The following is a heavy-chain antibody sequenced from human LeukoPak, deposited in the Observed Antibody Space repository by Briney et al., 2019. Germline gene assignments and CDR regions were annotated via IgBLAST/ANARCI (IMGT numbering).Heavy chain of an antibody. Sequence: GASVKVSCKASGGTFNSYAISWVRQAPGQGLEWMGWTSAYNGNTNYAQKLQGRVTMTTDTSTSTAYMELRSPRSDDTAVYYCASMVRVPRPESYYYYYMDVWGKGTTVTVSS. D-gene: IGHD3-10*01. CDR2: TSAYNGNT. CDR3: ASMVRVPRPESYYYYYMDV. V-gene: IGHV1-18*01. CDR1: GGTFNSYA. J-gene: IGHJ6*03.